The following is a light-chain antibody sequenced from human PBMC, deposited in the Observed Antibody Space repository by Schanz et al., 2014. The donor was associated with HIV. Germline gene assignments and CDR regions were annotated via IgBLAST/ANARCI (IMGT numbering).Light chain of an antibody. J-gene: IGLJ3*02. CDR3: HSCDGRSLGV. V-gene: IGLV6-57*04. CDR1: SGSIGSYF. CDR2: ENN. Sequence: NFMLTQPHSVSESPGKTVTISCTRSSGSIGSYFVQWYQQRPGSAPSIVIYENNQRHSGVPDRFSGSIDSSSNSASLTISGLETEDEADYFCHSCDGRSLGVFGGGTKLTVL.